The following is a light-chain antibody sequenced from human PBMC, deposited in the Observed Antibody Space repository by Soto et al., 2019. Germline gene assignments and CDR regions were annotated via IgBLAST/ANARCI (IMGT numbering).Light chain of an antibody. J-gene: IGLJ3*02. Sequence: QSVLTQPPSASGTPGQRVTISCSGSNSNIGSNTVNWYQQLPGTAPKLLILNNSQRPSGVPDRFSGSKSGTSASLAISGLQSEDEADYYCAAWDDSLSCPVFGGGTKVTVL. CDR3: AAWDDSLSCPV. V-gene: IGLV1-44*01. CDR2: NNS. CDR1: NSNIGSNT.